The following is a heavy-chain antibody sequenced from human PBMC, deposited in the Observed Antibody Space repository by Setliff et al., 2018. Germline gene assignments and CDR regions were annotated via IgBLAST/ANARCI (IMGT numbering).Heavy chain of an antibody. Sequence: GASVKVSCKVSGYTLTELSMHWVRQAPGKGLEWMGGFDPEDGEAIYAQKFQGRVTMTEDTSTDTAYMELRSLRSDDTAVYYCARDRGYCSSTACYPYIPGLDVGGQGTMVTVSS. CDR2: FDPEDGEA. V-gene: IGHV1-24*01. J-gene: IGHJ3*01. D-gene: IGHD2-2*01. CDR1: GYTLTELS. CDR3: ARDRGYCSSTACYPYIPGLDV.